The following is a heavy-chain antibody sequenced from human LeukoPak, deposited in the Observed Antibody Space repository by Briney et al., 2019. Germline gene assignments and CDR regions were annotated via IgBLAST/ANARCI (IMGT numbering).Heavy chain of an antibody. CDR3: ARGFRIGQLVHWYFDL. CDR2: IYYSGIT. V-gene: IGHV4-59*01. Sequence: PSETLSLTCTVSGGSISSYYWSWIRQPPGKGLEWIGYIYYSGITNYNPSLKSRVTISLDTSKNQFSLKLSSVTAADTAVYYCARGFRIGQLVHWYFDLWGRGTLVTVSS. J-gene: IGHJ2*01. CDR1: GGSISSYY. D-gene: IGHD6-6*01.